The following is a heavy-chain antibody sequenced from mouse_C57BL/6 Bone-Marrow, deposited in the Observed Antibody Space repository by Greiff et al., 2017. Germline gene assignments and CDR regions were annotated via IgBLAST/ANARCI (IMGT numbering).Heavy chain of an antibody. J-gene: IGHJ2*01. Sequence: VQLQQSGPELVKPGASVKISCKASGYTFTDYYMNWVKQSHGKSLEWIGDIYPNNGGTSYNQKFKGKATLTVDKSSSTADMELRSLSSEDSAVYYCARQALIYYYGSSYFDYWGQGTTLTVSS. CDR3: ARQALIYYYGSSYFDY. V-gene: IGHV1-26*01. CDR2: IYPNNGGT. CDR1: GYTFTDYY. D-gene: IGHD1-1*01.